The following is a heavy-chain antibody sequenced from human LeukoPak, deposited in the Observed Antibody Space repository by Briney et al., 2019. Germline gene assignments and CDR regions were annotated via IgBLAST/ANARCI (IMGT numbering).Heavy chain of an antibody. CDR2: IGDTGRAK. V-gene: IGHV3-30*18. CDR3: AKKGGYSGSYRGYFQH. Sequence: GGSLRLSCAASGFTFSRHGMHWVRQAPGKGLEWVAVIGDTGRAKYYADSVEGRFTASRDNFKNTLYLEMNRLRYDDTALYYCAKKGGYSGSYRGYFQHWGQGTLVTVSS. J-gene: IGHJ1*01. D-gene: IGHD1-26*01. CDR1: GFTFSRHG.